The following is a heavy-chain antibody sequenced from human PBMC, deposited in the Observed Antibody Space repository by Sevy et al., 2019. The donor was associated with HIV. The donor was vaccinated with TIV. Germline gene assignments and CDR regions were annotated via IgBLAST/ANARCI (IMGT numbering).Heavy chain of an antibody. CDR1: GDSISNKY. J-gene: IGHJ4*02. V-gene: IGHV4-59*01. CDR3: ARILMFPIRNFRNIQFDY. Sequence: SETLSLTCTVSGDSISNKYWSWIRQPPGKGLEWIGYFSHSGTTNYNPSLKRGITISEDTSKNQFSLKLTSVTAADTAVYYCARILMFPIRNFRNIQFDYWGQGILVTVSS. CDR2: FSHSGTT. D-gene: IGHD2-2*02.